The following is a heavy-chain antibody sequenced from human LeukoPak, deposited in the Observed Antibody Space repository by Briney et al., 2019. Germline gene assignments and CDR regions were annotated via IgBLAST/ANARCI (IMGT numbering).Heavy chain of an antibody. D-gene: IGHD3-3*01. J-gene: IGHJ4*02. Sequence: GRSLRLSCAASGFTFSSYGMHWVRQAPGKGLEWVAVIWYDGSNKYYADSVKGRFTISRDNSKNTLYLQMNSLRAEDMAMYYCARDPSSDFWSGYPDYWGQGTLVTVSS. V-gene: IGHV3-33*01. CDR3: ARDPSSDFWSGYPDY. CDR2: IWYDGSNK. CDR1: GFTFSSYG.